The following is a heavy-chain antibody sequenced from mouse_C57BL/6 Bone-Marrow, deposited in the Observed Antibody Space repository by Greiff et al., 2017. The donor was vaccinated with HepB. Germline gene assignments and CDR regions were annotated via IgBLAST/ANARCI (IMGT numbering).Heavy chain of an antibody. CDR2: ISSGGDYI. V-gene: IGHV5-9-1*02. J-gene: IGHJ1*03. CDR3: TRACYYGSSFVWYFDV. Sequence: EVKLMESGEGLVKPGGSLKLSCAASGFTFSSYAMSWVRQTPEKRLEWVAYISSGGDYIYYADTVKGRFTISRDNARNTLYLQMSSLKSEDTAMYYCTRACYYGSSFVWYFDVWGTGTTVTVSS. D-gene: IGHD1-1*01. CDR1: GFTFSSYA.